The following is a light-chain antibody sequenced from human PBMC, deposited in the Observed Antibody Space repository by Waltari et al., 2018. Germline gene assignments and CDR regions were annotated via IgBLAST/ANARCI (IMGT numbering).Light chain of an antibody. J-gene: IGKJ4*01. Sequence: DIQLTQSPSSLSASVGDRVTITCRASQDISNYLAWYQQKPGKVPKLLIYVASVLQSGVPSRFIGSGSGTEFTLTISSLQPDDVATYYCFGLTFGGGTKVDIK. V-gene: IGKV1-27*01. CDR1: QDISNY. CDR3: FGLT. CDR2: VAS.